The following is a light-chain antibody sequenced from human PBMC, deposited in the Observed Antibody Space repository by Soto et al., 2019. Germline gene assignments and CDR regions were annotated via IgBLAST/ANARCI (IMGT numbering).Light chain of an antibody. Sequence: QSVLTQPPSASGSPGQSVTISCAGTSSDVGGYDYVSWYQQHPGKAPKLMIYEVNQRPSGVPDRFSGSKSGNTASLTVSGLQADDEADYYCSSYAGSNNFVFGTGTKLTVL. CDR1: SSDVGGYDY. J-gene: IGLJ1*01. CDR3: SSYAGSNNFV. V-gene: IGLV2-8*01. CDR2: EVN.